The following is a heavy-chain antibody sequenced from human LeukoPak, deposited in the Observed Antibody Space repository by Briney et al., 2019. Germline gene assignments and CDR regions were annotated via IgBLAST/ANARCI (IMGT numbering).Heavy chain of an antibody. D-gene: IGHD3-16*01. CDR1: GFTFSDYY. Sequence: PGGSLRLSCAASGFTFSDYYMSWVRQAPGKGLEWVANIKQDGSEKYYVDPVKGRFTISRDNAKNSLYLQMISLRAEDTAVYYCARSMGVDMWGQGTMVTVSS. CDR2: IKQDGSEK. CDR3: ARSMGVDM. J-gene: IGHJ3*02. V-gene: IGHV3-7*01.